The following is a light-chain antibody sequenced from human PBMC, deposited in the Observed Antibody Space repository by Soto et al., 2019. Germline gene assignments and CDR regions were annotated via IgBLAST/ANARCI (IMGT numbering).Light chain of an antibody. CDR2: AAS. V-gene: IGKV3-15*01. Sequence: IVMTQSPATLSVSLGERATLSCRASQSVSTDLAWYQQKPGQAPRLLIFAASTRATGIPARFSGSGSGTEFTLTISSLQSEDFAVYYCQQYNNWPPWTFGQGTKVDIK. J-gene: IGKJ1*01. CDR3: QQYNNWPPWT. CDR1: QSVSTD.